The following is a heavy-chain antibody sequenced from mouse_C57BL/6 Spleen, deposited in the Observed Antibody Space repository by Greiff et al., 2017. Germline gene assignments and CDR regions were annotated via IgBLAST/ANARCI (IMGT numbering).Heavy chain of an antibody. CDR3: AREGYDVTTVDFDY. J-gene: IGHJ2*01. D-gene: IGHD1-1*01. Sequence: VQLVESGAELARPGASVKLSCKASGYTFTSYGISWVKQRTGQGLEWIGEIYPRSGNTYYNEKFKGKATLTADKSSSTAYMELRSLTSEDSAVYFCAREGYDVTTVDFDYWGQGTTLTVSS. CDR2: IYPRSGNT. V-gene: IGHV1-81*01. CDR1: GYTFTSYG.